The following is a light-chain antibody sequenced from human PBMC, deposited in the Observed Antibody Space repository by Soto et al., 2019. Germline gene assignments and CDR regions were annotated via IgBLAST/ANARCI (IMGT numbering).Light chain of an antibody. CDR1: QGVSDY. Sequence: DIQMTQSPSSLSASVGDRVTITCWASQGVSDYLAWYQQKPGKVPKLLIYAASTLQSGVPSRFSGSGSGTEFTLTISSLQPEDVATYYCQKYNSAPPNTFGGGTKVEIK. CDR2: AAS. CDR3: QKYNSAPPNT. V-gene: IGKV1-27*01. J-gene: IGKJ4*01.